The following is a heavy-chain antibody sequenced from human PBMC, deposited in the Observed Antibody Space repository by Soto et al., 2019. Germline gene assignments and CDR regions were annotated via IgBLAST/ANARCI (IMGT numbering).Heavy chain of an antibody. D-gene: IGHD3-16*01. CDR3: ARAGGGWGRYGLDV. V-gene: IGHV4-61*01. CDR2: IYRSGST. CDR1: GDSNSSGNFY. J-gene: IGHJ6*02. Sequence: SETLSLTFIVSGDSNSSGNFYWTWFRQPPGKGLGCIGKIYRSGSTHYNPSRKSRMSISIDTSKNQFSLRLSSVTAADTAVYYCARAGGGWGRYGLDVWGQGTTVTVSS.